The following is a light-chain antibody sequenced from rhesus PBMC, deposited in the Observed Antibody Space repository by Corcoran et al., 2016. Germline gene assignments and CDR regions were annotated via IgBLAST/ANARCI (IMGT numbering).Light chain of an antibody. CDR1: QSLLDSEDGNTY. J-gene: IGKJ4*01. Sequence: DIVMTQTPLSLPVTPGEPASISCRSSQSLLDSEDGNTYLDWYLQKPGQSPQLLIYEVSNRATGIPDRFSGSGSETDFTLSISSLEPEDFAVYYCQQYSKWPLTFGGGTKVEIK. CDR2: EVS. V-gene: IGKV2-104*02. CDR3: QQYSKWPLT.